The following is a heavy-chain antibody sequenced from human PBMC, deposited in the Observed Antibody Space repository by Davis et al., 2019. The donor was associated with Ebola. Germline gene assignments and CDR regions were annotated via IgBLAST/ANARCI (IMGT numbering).Heavy chain of an antibody. CDR3: TRTGAGDAFDI. CDR2: ISGGINRI. V-gene: IGHV3-21*01. CDR1: GFTFSTYS. Sequence: PGGSLRLSCEASGFTFSTYSMNWVRQSPGNGLEWVSCISGGINRIYYADSMRGRFTISRDNAKNSLYLQMNSLRAEDTAIYYCTRTGAGDAFDIWGQGTTVTVS. J-gene: IGHJ3*02.